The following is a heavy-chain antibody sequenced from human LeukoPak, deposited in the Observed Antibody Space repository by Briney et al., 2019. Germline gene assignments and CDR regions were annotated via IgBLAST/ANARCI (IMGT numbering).Heavy chain of an antibody. CDR3: ARGSLAAADHFDY. J-gene: IGHJ4*02. CDR2: INHSGST. D-gene: IGHD6-13*01. V-gene: IGHV4-34*01. Sequence: EINHSGSTNYNPSLKSRVTISVDTSKNQFSLKLSSVTAADTAVYYCARGSLAAADHFDYWGQGTLVTVSS.